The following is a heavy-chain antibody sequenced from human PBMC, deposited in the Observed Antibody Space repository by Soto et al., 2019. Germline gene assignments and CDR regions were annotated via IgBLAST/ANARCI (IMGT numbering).Heavy chain of an antibody. J-gene: IGHJ6*02. Sequence: QVQLVESGGGVVQPGGSLRLSCTTSGFTFNTYGMHWVRQAPGKGLEWVAIIWYDGSNKYYADSVKGRFTISRDNSKNTLYLQMNSLRAEDTALYYCARSDCTGAYCYSWPFNYGVDVWGQGTTVTGSS. D-gene: IGHD2-21*02. CDR3: ARSDCTGAYCYSWPFNYGVDV. CDR1: GFTFNTYG. V-gene: IGHV3-33*08. CDR2: IWYDGSNK.